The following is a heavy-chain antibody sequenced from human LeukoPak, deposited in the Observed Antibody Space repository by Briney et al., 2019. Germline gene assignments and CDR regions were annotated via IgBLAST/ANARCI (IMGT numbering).Heavy chain of an antibody. J-gene: IGHJ4*02. CDR1: GYTFTNYD. CDR3: ARGMWESSGPYYFDY. D-gene: IGHD3-22*01. Sequence: ASVKVSCKASGYTFTNYDINWVRQATGQGLEWMGWMNPNSGNTGYAQKFQGRVTITRDTSIRTAYMELSSLTSEDSAVYYCARGMWESSGPYYFDYWGQGTLVTVSS. V-gene: IGHV1-8*03. CDR2: MNPNSGNT.